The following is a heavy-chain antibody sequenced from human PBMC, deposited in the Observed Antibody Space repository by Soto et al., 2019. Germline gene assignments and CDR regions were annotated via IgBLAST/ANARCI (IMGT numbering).Heavy chain of an antibody. CDR2: IYYSGST. V-gene: IGHV4-31*03. J-gene: IGHJ6*03. CDR1: GGSISSGGYY. CDR3: ASQGYCSGGSCYYYYYYMDV. D-gene: IGHD2-15*01. Sequence: SETLSLTCTVSGGSISSGGYYWSWIRQHPGKGLEWIGYIYYSGSTYYNPSLKSRVTISVDTSKNQFSLKLSSVTAADTAVYYCASQGYCSGGSCYYYYYYMDVWGKGTTVTVSS.